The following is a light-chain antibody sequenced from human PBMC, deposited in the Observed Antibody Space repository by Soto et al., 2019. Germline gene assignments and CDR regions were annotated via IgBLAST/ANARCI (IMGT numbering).Light chain of an antibody. CDR1: QDLSNY. Sequence: DIQLTQSPSSLSASVGDRVTITCQASQDLSNYLDWYQQKPGEAPKVRIYSASKLIRGVPSKYSGGGAGSHCTFTINHVQPEDFATYFCQQYDSLPYTFGHGTKLDIK. CDR3: QQYDSLPYT. J-gene: IGKJ2*01. V-gene: IGKV1-33*01. CDR2: SAS.